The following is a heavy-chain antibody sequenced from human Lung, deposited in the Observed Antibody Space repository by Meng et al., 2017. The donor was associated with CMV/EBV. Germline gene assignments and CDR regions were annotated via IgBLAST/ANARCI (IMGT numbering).Heavy chain of an antibody. CDR1: GFXFSTAW. V-gene: IGHV3-15*01. D-gene: IGHD2-2*02. Sequence: GGSXRLXCAASGFXFSTAWMNWVRQAPGKGLEWVGRIKSKSDGVTTDYAAPVKGRFTISRDDSKNTLYLQMNSLKSEDTAVYYCATVPLICRCNSCYKNMDVXGQGXSVTVSS. CDR2: IKSKSDGVTT. CDR3: ATVPLICRCNSCYKNMDV. J-gene: IGHJ6*02.